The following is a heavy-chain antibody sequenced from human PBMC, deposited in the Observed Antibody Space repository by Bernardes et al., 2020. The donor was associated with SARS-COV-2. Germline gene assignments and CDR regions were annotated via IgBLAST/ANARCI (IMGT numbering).Heavy chain of an antibody. CDR2: INSDGSAT. J-gene: IGHJ6*02. V-gene: IGHV3-74*01. D-gene: IGHD6-13*01. Sequence: SLRLSCAASGFTFSSYWMHWVRQAPGKGLVWVSRINSDGSATSYADSVKGRFTISRDNAKNTLYLQMNSLRAEDTAVYYCARDTNSSSWKYYYYYFGMDVWGQGTTVTVSS. CDR1: GFTFSSYW. CDR3: ARDTNSSSWKYYYYYFGMDV.